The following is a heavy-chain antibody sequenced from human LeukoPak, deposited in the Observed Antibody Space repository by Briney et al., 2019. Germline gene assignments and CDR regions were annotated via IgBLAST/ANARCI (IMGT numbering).Heavy chain of an antibody. CDR3: ASPSGGRYRDDALDI. CDR1: GGSVSSGSYC. D-gene: IGHD3-10*01. V-gene: IGHV4-61*01. CDR2: ISYTGTT. J-gene: IGHJ3*02. Sequence: SETLSLTCTVSGGSVSSGSYCGSWIRQPPGKRLEWIGYISYTGTTNYNPSLRSRVTISVDMSKNQIFLKLNSVTAADTAVYHCASPSGGRYRDDALDIWGQGTMVTVSS.